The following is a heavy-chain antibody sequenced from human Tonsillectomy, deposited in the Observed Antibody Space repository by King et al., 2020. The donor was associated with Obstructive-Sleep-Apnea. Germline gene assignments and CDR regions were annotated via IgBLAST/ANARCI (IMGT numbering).Heavy chain of an antibody. V-gene: IGHV3-30*02. Sequence: VQLVESGGGVVQPGGSLRLSCAASGFNFSSYSMHWVRQAPGKGLEWLAFIRYDESNKYYADSVKGRFTISRDNSKNTLYLQMNSLRGEDTALYYCAKDRQGYQVSDYWGQGTLVTVSS. CDR1: GFNFSSYS. D-gene: IGHD2-2*01. CDR2: IRYDESNK. J-gene: IGHJ4*02. CDR3: AKDRQGYQVSDY.